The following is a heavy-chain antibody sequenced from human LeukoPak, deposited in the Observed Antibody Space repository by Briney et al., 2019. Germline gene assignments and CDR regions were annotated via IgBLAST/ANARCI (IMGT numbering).Heavy chain of an antibody. CDR1: GGSFSGYY. CDR2: INHSGST. CDR3: ARHVNWDYGDPGWFDP. Sequence: PSETLSLTCAVYGGSFSGYYWSWIRQPPGKGLEWIGEINHSGSTNYNPSLKSRVTISVDTSKNQFSLKLSSVTAADTAVYYCARHVNWDYGDPGWFDPWGQGTLVAVSS. V-gene: IGHV4-34*01. D-gene: IGHD4-17*01. J-gene: IGHJ5*02.